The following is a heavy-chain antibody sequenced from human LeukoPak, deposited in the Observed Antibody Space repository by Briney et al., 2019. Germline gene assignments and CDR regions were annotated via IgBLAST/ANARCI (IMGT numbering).Heavy chain of an antibody. CDR1: GVSISSYY. Sequence: PSETLSLTCTVSGVSISSYYWSCIRQPAGKGLEWIGRIYSGGSTNYNPSLKSRVTMSVDSSNNQFSLKLSSVTAADTAVFYCARENTGSYREFDYWGQGTLVTVSS. D-gene: IGHD1-26*01. CDR3: ARENTGSYREFDY. V-gene: IGHV4-4*07. CDR2: IYSGGST. J-gene: IGHJ4*02.